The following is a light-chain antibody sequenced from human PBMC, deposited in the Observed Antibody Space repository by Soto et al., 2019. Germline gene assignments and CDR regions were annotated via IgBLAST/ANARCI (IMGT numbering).Light chain of an antibody. CDR3: QQYVASPYT. CDR2: GAS. V-gene: IGKV3-20*01. Sequence: EIVLTQSPGTLSLSPGERATLSCRASQSVSSSALAWYQQKPGQAPRRLIYGASSRATGIPDRFSGSGSGTDFTLTISSLEPEDFAVYYCQQYVASPYTFGQGTKVDI. CDR1: QSVSSSA. J-gene: IGKJ2*01.